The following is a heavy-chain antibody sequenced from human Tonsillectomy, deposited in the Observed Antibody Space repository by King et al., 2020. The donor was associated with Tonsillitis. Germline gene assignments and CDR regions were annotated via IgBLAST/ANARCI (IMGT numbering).Heavy chain of an antibody. J-gene: IGHJ3*02. CDR2: IYTRGST. V-gene: IGHV4-61*02. Sequence: VQLQESGPGLVKPSQTLSLTCTVSGGSISSGSYYWSWIRQPAGEGLEWIGRIYTRGSTDYNPSLKSRVTLSVDTSKNQFSLKLSSVTAADTAVYYCARHYDYVWGSPGDFDIWGQGTMVTVSS. CDR1: GGSISSGSYY. CDR3: ARHYDYVWGSPGDFDI. D-gene: IGHD3-16*01.